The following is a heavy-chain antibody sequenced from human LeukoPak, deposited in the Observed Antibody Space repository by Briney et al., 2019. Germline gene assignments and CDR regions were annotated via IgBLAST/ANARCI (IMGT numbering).Heavy chain of an antibody. CDR1: GYSFTSYW. D-gene: IGHD4-17*01. V-gene: IGHV5-51*01. J-gene: IGHJ4*02. CDR3: ARLSDDYGEWGGFDY. CDR2: IYPGVSYT. Sequence: ESLKLSWKCSGYSFTSYWIGWVRQMPAKSLERIGVIYPGVSYTRYSPSLQGQVIISADKSISPAYLRWSSLKASDTAMYYCARLSDDYGEWGGFDYWGQGTLVTVSS.